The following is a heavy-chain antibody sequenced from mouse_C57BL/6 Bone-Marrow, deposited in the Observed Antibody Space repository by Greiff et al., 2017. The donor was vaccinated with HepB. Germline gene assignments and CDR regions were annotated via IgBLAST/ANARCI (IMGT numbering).Heavy chain of an antibody. V-gene: IGHV5-15*01. D-gene: IGHD4-1*01. CDR3: ARQGDWDWYFDV. CDR1: GFTFGDYG. J-gene: IGHJ1*03. Sequence: EVKVVESGGGLVQPGGSLKLSCAASGFTFGDYGMAWVRQAPRKGPEWVAFISNLAYSIYYADTVTGRFTISRENAKNTLYLEMSSLRSEDTAMYYCARQGDWDWYFDVWGTGTTVTVSS. CDR2: ISNLAYSI.